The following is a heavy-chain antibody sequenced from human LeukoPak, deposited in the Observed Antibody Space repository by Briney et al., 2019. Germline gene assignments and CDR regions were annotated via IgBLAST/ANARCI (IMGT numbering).Heavy chain of an antibody. Sequence: DPSETLSLTCTVSGGSISSSSYYWGWIRQPPGKGLEWIGSIYYSGSTYYNPSLKSRVTISVDTSKNQFSLKLSSVTAADTAVYYCASILLWFGELLSHPSWGQGTLVTVSS. J-gene: IGHJ5*02. CDR3: ASILLWFGELLSHPS. D-gene: IGHD3-10*01. CDR2: IYYSGST. V-gene: IGHV4-39*07. CDR1: GGSISSSSYY.